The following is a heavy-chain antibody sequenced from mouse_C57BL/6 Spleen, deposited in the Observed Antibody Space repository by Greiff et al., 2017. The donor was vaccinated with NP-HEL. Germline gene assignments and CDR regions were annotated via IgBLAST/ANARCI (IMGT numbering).Heavy chain of an antibody. Sequence: EVQVVESGGGLVKPGGSLKLSCAASGFTFSSYAMSWVRQTPEKRLEWVATISDGGSYTYYPDNVKGRFTISRDNAKNNLYLQMSHLKSEDTAMYYCAREGGYDYDYFDYWGQGTTLTVSS. J-gene: IGHJ2*01. CDR3: AREGGYDYDYFDY. CDR1: GFTFSSYA. CDR2: ISDGGSYT. V-gene: IGHV5-4*01. D-gene: IGHD2-4*01.